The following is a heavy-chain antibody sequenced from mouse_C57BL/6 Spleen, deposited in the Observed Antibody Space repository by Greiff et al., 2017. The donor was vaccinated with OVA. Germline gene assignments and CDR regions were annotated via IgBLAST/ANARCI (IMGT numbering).Heavy chain of an antibody. Sequence: EVKLMESGPSLVRPSQTLSLTCTVTGFSINSDCYWIWIRQFPGNKLEYIGYTFYSGITYYNPSLESRTYITRDTSKNQVSLKLSSVTTEDTATYYCARGLDSSGYGAMDYWGQGTSVTVSS. CDR2: TFYSGIT. J-gene: IGHJ4*01. V-gene: IGHV3-3*01. CDR1: GFSINSDCY. CDR3: ARGLDSSGYGAMDY. D-gene: IGHD3-2*02.